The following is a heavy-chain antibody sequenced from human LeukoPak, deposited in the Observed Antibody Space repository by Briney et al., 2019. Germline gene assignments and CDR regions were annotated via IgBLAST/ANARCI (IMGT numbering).Heavy chain of an antibody. D-gene: IGHD3-3*01. CDR2: IKQDGSEK. Sequence: GGSLRLSCAASGFTFSSYWMSWVRQAPGKGLEWVANIKQDGSEKYYVDSVKGRFTISRDDAKNSLYLQMNSLRAEDTAVYYCARPGYYDFWSGYSDYWGQGTLVTVSS. J-gene: IGHJ4*02. CDR1: GFTFSSYW. CDR3: ARPGYYDFWSGYSDY. V-gene: IGHV3-7*01.